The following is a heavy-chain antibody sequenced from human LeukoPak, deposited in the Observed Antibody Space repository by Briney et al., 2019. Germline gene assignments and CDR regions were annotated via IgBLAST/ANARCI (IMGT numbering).Heavy chain of an antibody. J-gene: IGHJ4*02. CDR3: ARDHYSSSWYSLYYFDY. CDR2: ISSSSSYI. Sequence: GGSLRLSCAASGFTFSSYAMNWVRQAPGKGLEWVSSISSSSSYIYYADSVKGRFTISRDNAKNSLYLQMNSLRAEDTAVYYCARDHYSSSWYSLYYFDYWGQGTLVTVSS. CDR1: GFTFSSYA. D-gene: IGHD6-13*01. V-gene: IGHV3-21*01.